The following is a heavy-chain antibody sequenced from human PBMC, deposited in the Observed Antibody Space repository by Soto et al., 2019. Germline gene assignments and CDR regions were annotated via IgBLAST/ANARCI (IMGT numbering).Heavy chain of an antibody. Sequence: RASVKVSCKASGYTFTSYAMHWVRQAPGQRLEWMGWSNAGNGNTKYSQEFQGRVTITRDTSASTAYMELSSLRSEDMAVYYCARGGRVYYDSSGYSEYYFDYWGQGTLVTVSS. CDR2: SNAGNGNT. CDR1: GYTFTSYA. CDR3: ARGGRVYYDSSGYSEYYFDY. J-gene: IGHJ4*02. D-gene: IGHD3-22*01. V-gene: IGHV1-3*02.